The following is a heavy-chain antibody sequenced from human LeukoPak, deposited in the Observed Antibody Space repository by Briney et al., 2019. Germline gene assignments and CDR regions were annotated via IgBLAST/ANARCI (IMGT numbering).Heavy chain of an antibody. CDR3: ARLTLYYDFWSGYYKSYYFDY. D-gene: IGHD3-3*01. CDR2: INHSGST. Sequence: SETLSLTCAVYAGSFSGYYWSWIRQPPGKGLEWIGEINHSGSTNYNPSLKSRVTISVDTSKNQFSLKLSSVTAADTAVYYCARLTLYYDFWSGYYKSYYFDYWGQGTLVSVSS. V-gene: IGHV4-34*01. CDR1: AGSFSGYY. J-gene: IGHJ4*02.